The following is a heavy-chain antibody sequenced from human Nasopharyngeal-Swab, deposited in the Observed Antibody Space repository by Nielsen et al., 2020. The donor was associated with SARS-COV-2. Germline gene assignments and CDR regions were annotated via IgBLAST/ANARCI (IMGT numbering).Heavy chain of an antibody. V-gene: IGHV1-2*02. CDR1: GYTFIGYY. CDR2: IDPNNGAT. CDR3: ASGSMIAFGGITGKFDY. J-gene: IGHJ4*02. Sequence: ASVKVSCKASGYTFIGYYIRWVRQAPAQGLEWMGWIDPNNGATKYAQTFQGRISVTRDTSFSTAYMEPRGLRSDDTAVYYCASGSMIAFGGITGKFDYWGQGTLVIVSP. D-gene: IGHD3-16*01.